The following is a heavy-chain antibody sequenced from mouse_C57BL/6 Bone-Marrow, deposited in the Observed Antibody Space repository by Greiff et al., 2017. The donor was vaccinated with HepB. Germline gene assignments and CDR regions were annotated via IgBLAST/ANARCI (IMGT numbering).Heavy chain of an antibody. D-gene: IGHD1-2*01. V-gene: IGHV1-26*01. CDR2: INPNNGGT. Sequence: EVQLQQSGPELVKPGASVKISCKASGYTFTDYYMNWVKQSHGKSLEWIGDINPNNGGTSYNQKFKGKATLTVDKSSSTAYMELRSLTSEDSAVYYCARIGYYGYYYFDYWGQGTTLTVSS. CDR3: ARIGYYGYYYFDY. J-gene: IGHJ2*01. CDR1: GYTFTDYY.